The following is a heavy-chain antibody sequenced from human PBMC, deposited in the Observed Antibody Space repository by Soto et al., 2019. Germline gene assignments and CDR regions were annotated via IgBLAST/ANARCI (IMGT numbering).Heavy chain of an antibody. CDR2: INAGNGNT. CDR3: ARDTGYSYDDY. Sequence: QVQLVQSGAEVKKPGASVKVSCKASGYTFTIYAMNWVRQAPGQRLEWMGWINAGNGNTKYSQKFQGRVTITRDTSASTAYMQLSRLRSEDTAVYSCARDTGYSYDDYWGQGTLVTVSS. D-gene: IGHD5-18*01. J-gene: IGHJ4*02. CDR1: GYTFTIYA. V-gene: IGHV1-3*01.